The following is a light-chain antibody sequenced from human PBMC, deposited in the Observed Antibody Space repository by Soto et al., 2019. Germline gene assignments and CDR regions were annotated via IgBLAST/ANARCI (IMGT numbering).Light chain of an antibody. CDR3: LQDYDYPYT. CDR1: QGIRDE. Sequence: AIQMTQSPSSLSASVGDRVTITCRASQGIRDELAWYQLKPGKAPKLLIYAASNLQTGVPSRFSGSGSGTDFTLIISRLHPEDFATYYCLQDYDYPYTFGQGTKLEIK. J-gene: IGKJ2*01. V-gene: IGKV1-6*01. CDR2: AAS.